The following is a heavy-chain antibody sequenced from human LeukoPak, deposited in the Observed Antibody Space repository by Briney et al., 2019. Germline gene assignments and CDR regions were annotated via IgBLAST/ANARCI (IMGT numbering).Heavy chain of an antibody. V-gene: IGHV3-23*01. CDR2: ISGSGGST. Sequence: PGGSLRLSCAASGFTFSSYAMSWVRQAPGKGLEWVSAISGSGGSTYYADSVKGRFTISRDNSKNTLYLQMNSLRAGDTAVYYCAKDYYGSGSSIYYFDYWGQGTLVTVSS. CDR3: AKDYYGSGSSIYYFDY. J-gene: IGHJ4*02. D-gene: IGHD3-10*01. CDR1: GFTFSSYA.